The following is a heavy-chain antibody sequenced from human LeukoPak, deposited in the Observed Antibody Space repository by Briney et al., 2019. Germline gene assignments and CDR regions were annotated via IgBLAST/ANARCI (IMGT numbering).Heavy chain of an antibody. J-gene: IGHJ6*03. CDR3: VALGLRSYYMDV. Sequence: PGGSLRLSCAASGFTFSSYGMSWVRQAPGKGLEWVSAISGSGGSTYYAASVKGRFTISRDNSKNTLYLQMNSLRAEDTAVYYCVALGLRSYYMDVWGKGTTVTISS. V-gene: IGHV3-23*01. D-gene: IGHD3-10*01. CDR1: GFTFSSYG. CDR2: ISGSGGST.